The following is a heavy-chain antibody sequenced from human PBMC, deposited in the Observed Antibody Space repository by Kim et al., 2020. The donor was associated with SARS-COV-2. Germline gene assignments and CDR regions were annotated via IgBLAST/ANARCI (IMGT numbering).Heavy chain of an antibody. CDR2: LSGNSGGT. Sequence: ASVKVSCKASGYTFTDFHTHWVRQAPGQGLEWMGWLSGNSGGTNYAQKFQGRVTMTRDTSISTVYLELTSLRSDDTAVYYCARSSLLDFDYWGQGTLVTV. CDR3: ARSSLLDFDY. CDR1: GYTFTDFH. V-gene: IGHV1-2*02. J-gene: IGHJ4*02. D-gene: IGHD3-16*02.